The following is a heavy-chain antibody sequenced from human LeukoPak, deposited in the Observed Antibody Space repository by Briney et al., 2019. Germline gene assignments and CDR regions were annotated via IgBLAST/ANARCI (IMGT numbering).Heavy chain of an antibody. CDR1: GGSISSGGYS. D-gene: IGHD3-16*02. J-gene: IGHJ3*02. V-gene: IGHV4-30-2*03. CDR2: IYYSGST. CDR3: AAYYDYVWGSYRSFDAFDI. Sequence: SQTLSLTCAVSGGSISSGGYSWSWIRQPPGKGLEWIGSIYYSGSTYYNPSLKSRVTISVDTSKNQFSLKLSSVTAADTAVYYCAAYYDYVWGSYRSFDAFDIWGQGTMVTVSS.